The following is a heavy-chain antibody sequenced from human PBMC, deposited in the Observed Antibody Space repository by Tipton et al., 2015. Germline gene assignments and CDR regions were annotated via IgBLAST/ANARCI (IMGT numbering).Heavy chain of an antibody. J-gene: IGHJ6*02. CDR3: ARGGSPIIEMAYHHYGLDV. D-gene: IGHD5-24*01. V-gene: IGHV4-34*01. Sequence: ILSLTCSLSGGSFYTYYGTWIRQPPGQGLEWIGEIYHSGTTNYNPSLRGRFTISLRTSKNQLSLKVDSVTAADTAIYYCARGGSPIIEMAYHHYGLDVWGQGTTVTVSS. CDR1: GGSFYTYY. CDR2: IYHSGTT.